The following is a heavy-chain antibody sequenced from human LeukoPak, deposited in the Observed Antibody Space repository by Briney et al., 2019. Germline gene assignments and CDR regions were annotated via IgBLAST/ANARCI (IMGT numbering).Heavy chain of an antibody. Sequence: PSETLSLTCTVSGGSINDYYWNWIRQPPGKGLEWIGYIYYSGSTNYNPSLKSRVTISVDTSKTRFSLRLSSVTAADTAAYYCARGYYDSGTYSGYFQHWGQGTLVTVSS. CDR3: ARGYYDSGTYSGYFQH. CDR1: GGSINDYY. CDR2: IYYSGST. J-gene: IGHJ1*01. D-gene: IGHD3-10*01. V-gene: IGHV4-59*01.